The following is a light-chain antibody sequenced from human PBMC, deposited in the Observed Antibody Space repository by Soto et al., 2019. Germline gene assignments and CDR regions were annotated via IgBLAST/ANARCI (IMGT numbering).Light chain of an antibody. CDR1: QSISRS. J-gene: IGKJ3*01. CDR3: QQYNSYLLT. CDR2: DAS. Sequence: DIQMTQSPSTLSASVGDRVTITCRASQSISRSLAWYQQKPGKAPNLLIYDASSLESGVPSRFSGSGFVTDFNLTISSLQPDDFATYDCQQYNSYLLTFGPGTTVDIK. V-gene: IGKV1-5*01.